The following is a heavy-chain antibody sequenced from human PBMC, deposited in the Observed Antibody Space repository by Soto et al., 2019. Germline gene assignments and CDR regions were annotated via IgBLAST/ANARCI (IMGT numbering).Heavy chain of an antibody. CDR2: IYYSGST. Sequence: SETLSLTCTVSGGSISSGGYYWSWIRQHPGKGLEWIGYIYYSGSTYYNPSLKSRVAISVDTSKNQFSLKLSSVTAADTAVYYCARSMSHIVVVTASAFDIWGQGTMVTVSS. CDR1: GGSISSGGYY. J-gene: IGHJ3*02. D-gene: IGHD2-21*02. V-gene: IGHV4-31*03. CDR3: ARSMSHIVVVTASAFDI.